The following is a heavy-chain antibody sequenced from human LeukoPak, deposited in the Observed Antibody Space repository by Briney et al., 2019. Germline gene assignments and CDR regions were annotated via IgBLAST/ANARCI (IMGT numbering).Heavy chain of an antibody. D-gene: IGHD3-9*01. CDR1: GGSISSSSYS. V-gene: IGHV4-39*01. CDR3: ARQHQNRLRYFDWDTASGAYYFDY. J-gene: IGHJ4*02. Sequence: SETLSLTCTVSGGSISSSSYSWGWIRQPPGKGLEWIGSIYYSGSTYYNPSLKSRVTISVDTSKNQFSLKLSSVTAADTAVYYCARQHQNRLRYFDWDTASGAYYFDYWGQGTLVTVSS. CDR2: IYYSGST.